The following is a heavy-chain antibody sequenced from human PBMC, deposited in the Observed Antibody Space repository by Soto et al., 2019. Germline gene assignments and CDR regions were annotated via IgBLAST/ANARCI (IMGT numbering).Heavy chain of an antibody. J-gene: IGHJ6*03. CDR2: INDSGNI. D-gene: IGHD3-10*01. V-gene: IGHV4-34*01. Sequence: WIWIRQTPGTGLEWIGEINDSGNINYNPSLKSRVTILVDTAKKQISLKLSSVTAADTAVYYCARGLILWFGELSRRGGYYYYMDVWGKGTTVTVSS. CDR3: ARGLILWFGELSRRGGYYYYMDV.